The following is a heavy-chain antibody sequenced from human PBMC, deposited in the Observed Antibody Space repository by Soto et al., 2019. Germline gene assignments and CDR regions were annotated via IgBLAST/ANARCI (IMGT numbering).Heavy chain of an antibody. CDR2: IHHSGST. V-gene: IGHV4-34*01. D-gene: IGHD3-10*01. Sequence: SETLSLTCAVYGGSFSGYYWSWIRQPPGKGLEWIGEIHHSGSTNYNPSLKSRVTISVDTSKNQFSLKLSSVTAADTAVYYCARSMVRGVIHYCYYVDVWGKGTMVTVSS. J-gene: IGHJ6*03. CDR1: GGSFSGYY. CDR3: ARSMVRGVIHYCYYVDV.